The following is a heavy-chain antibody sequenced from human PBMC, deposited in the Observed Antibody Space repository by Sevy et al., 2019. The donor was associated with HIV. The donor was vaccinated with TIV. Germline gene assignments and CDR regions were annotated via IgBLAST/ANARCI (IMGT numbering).Heavy chain of an antibody. V-gene: IGHV3-7*01. D-gene: IGHD6-19*01. CDR2: IKQDGSQK. J-gene: IGHJ4*02. CDR3: ARDFSGSAPGFDY. CDR1: GITFSETL. Sequence: GGSLRLSCASSGITFSETLMSWVHQAPGKGLEWVASIKQDGSQKYYVDSEKGRFSISRDNAKNSLYLQMNSLRGDDTALYYCARDFSGSAPGFDYWGQGTLVTVSS.